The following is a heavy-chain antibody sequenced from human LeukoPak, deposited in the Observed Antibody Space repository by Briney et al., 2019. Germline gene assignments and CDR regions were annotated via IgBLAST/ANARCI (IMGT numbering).Heavy chain of an antibody. Sequence: GESLEISCKGSGSPFTSYWIGWVRQLPGKGLEWMGLIYASDSDIRYSPSFQGQVTMSADKSISTADLQWGRLKASGTAIYYCARGLDGRYFDGGGQGTLVTVSS. D-gene: IGHD3-9*01. CDR2: IYASDSDI. V-gene: IGHV5-51*01. CDR1: GSPFTSYW. CDR3: ARGLDGRYFDG. J-gene: IGHJ4*01.